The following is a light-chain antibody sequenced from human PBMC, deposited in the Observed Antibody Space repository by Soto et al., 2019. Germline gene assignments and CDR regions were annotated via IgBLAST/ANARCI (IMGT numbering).Light chain of an antibody. Sequence: QSALTQPRSVSGSPGPSVTISCTGTSSDVGDYNYVSWYQQHPGKAPKLLIYAVNMRPSGVPDRFSGSKSGNTDSLTISGLQAEDEADYSCCSYAGSYTWVFGGGTKLTVL. CDR1: SSDVGDYNY. V-gene: IGLV2-11*01. CDR2: AVN. J-gene: IGLJ3*02. CDR3: CSYAGSYTWV.